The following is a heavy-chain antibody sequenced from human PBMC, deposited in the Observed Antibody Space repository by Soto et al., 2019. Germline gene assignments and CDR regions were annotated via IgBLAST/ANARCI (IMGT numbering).Heavy chain of an antibody. CDR2: INAGNGNT. V-gene: IGHV1-3*01. Sequence: GASVKVSCKASGYTFTSYAMHWVRQAPGQRLEWMGWINAGNGNTKYSQKFQGRVTITRDTSASTAYMELSSLRSEDTAVYYCARDRTAFYDILTGSAPGWFDPWGQGTLVTVSS. CDR3: ARDRTAFYDILTGSAPGWFDP. J-gene: IGHJ5*02. D-gene: IGHD3-9*01. CDR1: GYTFTSYA.